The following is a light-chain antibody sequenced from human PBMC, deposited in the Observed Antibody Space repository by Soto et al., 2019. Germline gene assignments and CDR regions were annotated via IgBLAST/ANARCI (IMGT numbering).Light chain of an antibody. CDR3: QQFNIYPTT. Sequence: AIKVTQSPSSLSTSVGDRVTITCRASQDIRGALAWYQQKPGKAPKLLIYDVSTVQSGVPSRFSGRGSGTEFTLTITSLQPEDFATYYCQQFNIYPTTFVQGTRLDI. V-gene: IGKV1-13*02. CDR1: QDIRGA. CDR2: DVS. J-gene: IGKJ5*01.